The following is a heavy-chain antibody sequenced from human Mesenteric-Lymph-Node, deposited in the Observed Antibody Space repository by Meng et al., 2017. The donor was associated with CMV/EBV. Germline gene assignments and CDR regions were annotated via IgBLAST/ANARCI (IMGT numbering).Heavy chain of an antibody. CDR3: AQGYAFDI. Sequence: GGSLRLSCAASGFTFSRYAMSWVRQSPGKGLEWVSIIYSGESATYYTDSVKGRFTISRDNSKNTLYLQMNSLRAEDTAVYYCAQGYAFDIWGQGTMVTVSS. V-gene: IGHV3-23*03. CDR1: GFTFSRYA. J-gene: IGHJ3*02. CDR2: IYSGESAT.